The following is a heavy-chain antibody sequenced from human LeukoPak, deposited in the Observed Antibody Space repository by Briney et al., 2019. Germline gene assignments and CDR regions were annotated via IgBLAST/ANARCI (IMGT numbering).Heavy chain of an antibody. V-gene: IGHV3-30*18. J-gene: IGHJ1*01. CDR2: RSDDGRAQ. CDR3: AKDRDPYSSGTWDS. CDR1: GFTFNKYG. Sequence: GRSLRLSCIASGFTFNKYGMHWVRQAPGKGLEWVAVRSDDGRAQHYADSVRGRFTISRDNSKNTLSLQMNSLRPEDTAMYFCAKDRDPYSSGTWDSWGQGTLVIVSS. D-gene: IGHD3-22*01.